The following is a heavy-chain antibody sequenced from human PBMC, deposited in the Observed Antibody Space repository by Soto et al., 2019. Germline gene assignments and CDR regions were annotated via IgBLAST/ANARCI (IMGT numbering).Heavy chain of an antibody. CDR3: ATKNHASTLGFDY. CDR2: ISWNSGSI. J-gene: IGHJ4*02. Sequence: PGGSLRLSCAASGFTFDDYAMHWVRQAPGKGLEWVSGISWNSGSIGYADSVKGRFTISRDNAKNSLYLQMDSLRAEDTALYYCATKNHASTLGFDYWGQGTLVTVSS. V-gene: IGHV3-9*01. CDR1: GFTFDDYA. D-gene: IGHD7-27*01.